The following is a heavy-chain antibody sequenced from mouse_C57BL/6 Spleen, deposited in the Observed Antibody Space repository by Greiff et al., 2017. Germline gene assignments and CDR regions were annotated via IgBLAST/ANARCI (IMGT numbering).Heavy chain of an antibody. D-gene: IGHD1-3*01. J-gene: IGHJ3*01. CDR2: ISSGSSTI. Sequence: EVKVVESGGGLVKPGGSLKLSCAASGFTFSDYGMHWVRQAPEKGLEWVAYISSGSSTIYYADTVKGRFTISRDNAKNTLFLQMTSLRSENTAMYYGARGVNFSFGYWGQGTLVTVSA. CDR3: ARGVNFSFGY. V-gene: IGHV5-17*01. CDR1: GFTFSDYG.